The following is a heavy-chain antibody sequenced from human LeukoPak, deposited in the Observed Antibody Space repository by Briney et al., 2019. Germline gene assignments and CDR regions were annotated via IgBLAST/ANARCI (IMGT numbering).Heavy chain of an antibody. CDR1: GFTFSSHW. J-gene: IGHJ4*02. CDR3: SGGAVEGFFDY. D-gene: IGHD3-3*01. V-gene: IGHV3-7*01. CDR2: IKQDGSEK. Sequence: GGSLRLSCAASGFTFSSHWMSWVRQAPGKGLEWVANIKQDGSEKYYVDSVKGRFTISRGNAKNSLYLQMNSLRAEDTAVYYCSGGAVEGFFDYWGQGTLVTVSS.